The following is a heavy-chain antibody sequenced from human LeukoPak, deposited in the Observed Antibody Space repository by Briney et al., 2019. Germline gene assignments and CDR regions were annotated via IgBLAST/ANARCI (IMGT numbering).Heavy chain of an antibody. V-gene: IGHV4-39*01. CDR1: GGSISSGGYY. CDR2: IYYSGST. Sequence: SETLSLTCTVSGGSISSGGYYWGWIRQPPGKGLEWIGSIYYSGSTYYNPSPKSRVTISVDTSKNQFSLKLSSATAADTAVYYCARRRLYGDYGNWFDPWGQGTLVTVSS. CDR3: ARRRLYGDYGNWFDP. D-gene: IGHD4-17*01. J-gene: IGHJ5*02.